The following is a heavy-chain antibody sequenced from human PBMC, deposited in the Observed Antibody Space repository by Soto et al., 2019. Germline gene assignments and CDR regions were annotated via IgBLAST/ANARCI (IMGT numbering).Heavy chain of an antibody. CDR1: GNRFTIYW. V-gene: IGHV5-51*07. CDR3: ARLGSAMVTSFCFDP. CDR2: SYPGESNT. J-gene: IGHJ5*02. D-gene: IGHD5-18*01. Sequence: GEALKISRKVCGNRFTIYWNGGVHKMPRKGLEWVGISYPGESNTRDSKSFQGQVTISADKSISTAYLQWSSLKASDTVMYYFARLGSAMVTSFCFDPWGQGTLVTVSS.